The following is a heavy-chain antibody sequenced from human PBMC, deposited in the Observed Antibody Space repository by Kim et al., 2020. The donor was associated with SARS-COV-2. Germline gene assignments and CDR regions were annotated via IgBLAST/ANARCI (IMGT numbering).Heavy chain of an antibody. CDR2: ISYDGSNK. Sequence: GGSLRLSCAASGFTFSSYGMHWVRQAPGKGLEWVAVISYDGSNKYYADSVKGRFTISRDNSKNTLYLQMNSLRAEDTAVYYCAKDQRVGGGGWYVWLGGMDVWGQGTTVTVSS. J-gene: IGHJ6*02. D-gene: IGHD6-19*01. V-gene: IGHV3-30*18. CDR1: GFTFSSYG. CDR3: AKDQRVGGGGWYVWLGGMDV.